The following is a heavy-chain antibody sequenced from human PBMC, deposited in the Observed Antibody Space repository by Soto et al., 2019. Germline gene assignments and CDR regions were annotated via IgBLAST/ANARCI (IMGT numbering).Heavy chain of an antibody. CDR1: GFTFSSYA. D-gene: IGHD1-26*01. CDR3: AKKPPSGSFHFAC. V-gene: IGHV3-23*01. J-gene: IGHJ4*02. CDR2: ISGSGGST. Sequence: EVQLLESGGGLVQPGGSLRLSCAASGFTFSSYAMSWVRQAPGKGLEWVSAISGSGGSTYYADSVKGRFTISRDNSKNTLYLQMNSLSADDTAVYYCAKKPPSGSFHFACWGQGTLVTVSS.